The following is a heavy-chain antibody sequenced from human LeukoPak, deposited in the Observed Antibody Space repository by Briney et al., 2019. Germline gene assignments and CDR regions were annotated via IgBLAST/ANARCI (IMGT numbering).Heavy chain of an antibody. CDR2: INSEDSIT. V-gene: IGHV3-74*01. J-gene: IGHJ6*02. CDR1: GFTFSSYW. D-gene: IGHD2-8*01. Sequence: GGSLRLSCAASGFTFSSYWMHWVRQAPGKGLVWVSHINSEDSITKYADSVKGRFTISRDNAKNTLYLQMNSLRAEDTAVYYCARVLYCTNGVCYMEYYYYYGMDVWGQGTTVTVSS. CDR3: ARVLYCTNGVCYMEYYYYYGMDV.